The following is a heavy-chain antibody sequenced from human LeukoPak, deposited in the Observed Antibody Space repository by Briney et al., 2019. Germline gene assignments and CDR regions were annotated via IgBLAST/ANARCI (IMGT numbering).Heavy chain of an antibody. V-gene: IGHV3-30*04. Sequence: GGSLRLSCAASGFTFSSYAMHWVRQAPGKGLEWVAVISYDGSNKYYADSVKGRFTISRDNSKNTLYLQMNSLRAEDTAVYYCATSGLRSGYYVWGQGTLVTVSS. D-gene: IGHD3-10*02. CDR3: ATSGLRSGYYV. CDR2: ISYDGSNK. J-gene: IGHJ4*02. CDR1: GFTFSSYA.